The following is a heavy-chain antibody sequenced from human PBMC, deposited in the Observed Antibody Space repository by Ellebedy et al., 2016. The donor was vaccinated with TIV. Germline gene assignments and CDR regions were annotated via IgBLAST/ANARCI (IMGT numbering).Heavy chain of an antibody. CDR1: GFTFSTYA. V-gene: IGHV3-23*01. CDR3: AKARSTVTTPLDY. J-gene: IGHJ4*02. D-gene: IGHD4-11*01. Sequence: GESLKISCAATGFTFSTYAMSWVRQAPGKGLEWVSGISTSGANTYYADSVKGRFTISRDNSKNTLYLQMNNVRAEDTAVYYCAKARSTVTTPLDYWGQGTLVTVSS. CDR2: ISTSGANT.